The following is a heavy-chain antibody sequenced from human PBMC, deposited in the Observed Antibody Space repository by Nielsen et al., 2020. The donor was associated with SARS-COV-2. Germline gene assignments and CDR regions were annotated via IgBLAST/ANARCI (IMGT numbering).Heavy chain of an antibody. V-gene: IGHV5-10-1*01. CDR3: ARISSSPVGMDV. J-gene: IGHJ6*02. CDR1: GYSFTSYW. CDR2: IDPSDSYT. Sequence: GGSLRLSCKGSGYSFTSYWISWVRQMPGKGLEWMGRIDPSDSYTNYSPSFQGHVTISADKSISAAYLQWSSLKASDTAMYYCARISSSPVGMDVWGQGTTVTVSS. D-gene: IGHD6-6*01.